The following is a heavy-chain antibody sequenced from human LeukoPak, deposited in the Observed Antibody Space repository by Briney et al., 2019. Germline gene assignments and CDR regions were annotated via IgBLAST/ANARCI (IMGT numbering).Heavy chain of an antibody. CDR1: GYTFTSYG. V-gene: IGHV1-18*01. CDR3: ARDMYDSSGYYPPSFDY. Sequence: EASVKVSCKASGYTFTSYGISWVRQAPGQGLEWMGRISAYNGNTNYAQKLQGRVTMTTDTSTSTAYMELRSLRSDDTAVYYCARDMYDSSGYYPPSFDYWGQGTLVTVSS. CDR2: ISAYNGNT. J-gene: IGHJ4*02. D-gene: IGHD3-22*01.